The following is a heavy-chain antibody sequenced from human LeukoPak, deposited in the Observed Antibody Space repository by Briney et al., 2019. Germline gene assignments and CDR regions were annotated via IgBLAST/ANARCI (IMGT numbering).Heavy chain of an antibody. V-gene: IGHV1-69*13. CDR3: ARADSSGWYSLGYYYYGMDV. Sequence: ASVKVSCKASGGTFSSYAISWVRQAPGRGLEWMGGIIPIFGTANYAQKFQGRVTITADESTSTAYMELSSLRSEDTAVYYCARADSSGWYSLGYYYYGMDVWGQGTTVTVSS. J-gene: IGHJ6*02. D-gene: IGHD6-19*01. CDR1: GGTFSSYA. CDR2: IIPIFGTA.